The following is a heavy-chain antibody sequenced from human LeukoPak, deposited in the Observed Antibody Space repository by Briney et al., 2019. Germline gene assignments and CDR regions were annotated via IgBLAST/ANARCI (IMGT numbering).Heavy chain of an antibody. Sequence: SGTLSLTWTVSGGSISSYYWSWIRQPPGKGLEWIGYIYYSGSTNYNPSLKSRVTISVDTSKNQFSLKLSSVTAADTAVYYCARTDSYYDTSGYWHYYFDYWGQGTLVTVSS. J-gene: IGHJ4*02. D-gene: IGHD3-22*01. CDR2: IYYSGST. CDR1: GGSISSYY. CDR3: ARTDSYYDTSGYWHYYFDY. V-gene: IGHV4-59*01.